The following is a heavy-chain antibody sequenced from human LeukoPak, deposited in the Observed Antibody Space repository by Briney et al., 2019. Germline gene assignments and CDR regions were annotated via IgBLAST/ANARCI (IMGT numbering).Heavy chain of an antibody. Sequence: SETLSLTCAVYGGSFSGYYWSWIRQPPGKGLGWVGEINHSGSTNYNPSLKSRVTISVDTSKNQFSLKLSSVTAADTAVYYCARGPVVVVTAIPESYYGMDVWGQGTTVTVSS. CDR3: ARGPVVVVTAIPESYYGMDV. CDR1: GGSFSGYY. J-gene: IGHJ6*02. V-gene: IGHV4-34*01. CDR2: INHSGST. D-gene: IGHD2-21*02.